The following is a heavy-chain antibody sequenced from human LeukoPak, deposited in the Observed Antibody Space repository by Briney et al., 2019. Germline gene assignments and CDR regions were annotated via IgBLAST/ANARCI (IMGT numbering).Heavy chain of an antibody. CDR3: AKAGWRAARPAYFDY. J-gene: IGHJ4*02. CDR2: ITYDGSNK. V-gene: IGHV3-30*18. CDR1: GFTFSSYG. Sequence: GGSLRLSCAASGFTFSSYGMHWVRQAPGKGLEWVAIITYDGSNKYYADSVKGRFTISRDNSKNTLYLQVNSLRAEDTAVYYCAKAGWRAARPAYFDYWGQGTLVTVSS. D-gene: IGHD6-6*01.